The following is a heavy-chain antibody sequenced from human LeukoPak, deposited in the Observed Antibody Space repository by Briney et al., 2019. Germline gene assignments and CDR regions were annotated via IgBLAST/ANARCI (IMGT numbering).Heavy chain of an antibody. CDR1: RFIFSNYA. Sequence: GGSLRLSRAASRFIFSNYAMHWVRQAPGKGLEWVAVISYDGSNKYYADSVKGRFTISRDNSKNTLYLQMNSLRAEDTAVYYCAASYPDAFDIWGQGTMVTVSS. CDR3: AASYPDAFDI. CDR2: ISYDGSNK. V-gene: IGHV3-30-3*01. J-gene: IGHJ3*02. D-gene: IGHD3-10*01.